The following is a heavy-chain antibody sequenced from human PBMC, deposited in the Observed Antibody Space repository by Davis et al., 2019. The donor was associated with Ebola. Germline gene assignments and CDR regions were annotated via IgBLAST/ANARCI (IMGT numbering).Heavy chain of an antibody. CDR3: VVLPDSSTYFDY. J-gene: IGHJ4*02. Sequence: MPSETLSLTCTVSGGSISSYYWSWIRQPPGKGLEWIGEINHSGSTNYNPSLKSRVTISVDTSKNQFSLQLNSVTPDDTPPWSLVVLPDSSTYFDYWGQGTLVPVSS. D-gene: IGHD2-15*01. CDR2: INHSGST. CDR1: GGSISSYY. V-gene: IGHV4-34*01.